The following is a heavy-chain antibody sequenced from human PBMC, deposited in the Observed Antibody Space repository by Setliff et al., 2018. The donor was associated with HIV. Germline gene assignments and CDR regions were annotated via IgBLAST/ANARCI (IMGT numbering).Heavy chain of an antibody. Sequence: GASVKVSCKASGYSFTTSGVSWVRQAPGQGLEWMGWISAYNGNTNYAQKLQGRVTMTTDTSTSTAYMELRSLRSDDTAVYYCARQFSNSFDSWGQGTLVTVSS. D-gene: IGHD7-27*01. J-gene: IGHJ4*02. CDR1: GYSFTTSG. CDR3: ARQFSNSFDS. V-gene: IGHV1-18*01. CDR2: ISAYNGNT.